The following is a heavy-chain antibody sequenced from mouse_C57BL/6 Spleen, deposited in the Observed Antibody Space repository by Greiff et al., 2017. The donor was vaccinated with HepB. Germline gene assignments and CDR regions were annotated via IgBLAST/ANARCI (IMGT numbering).Heavy chain of an antibody. CDR3: TRELNYDYEAWFAY. J-gene: IGHJ3*01. V-gene: IGHV5-9-1*02. D-gene: IGHD2-4*01. CDR1: GFTFSSYA. CDR2: ISSGGDYI. Sequence: EVMLVESGAGLVKPGGSLKLSCAASGFTFSSYAMSWVRQTPEKRLEWVAYISSGGDYIYYADTVKGRFTISRDNARNTLYLQMSSLKSEDTAMYYCTRELNYDYEAWFAYWGQGTLVTVSA.